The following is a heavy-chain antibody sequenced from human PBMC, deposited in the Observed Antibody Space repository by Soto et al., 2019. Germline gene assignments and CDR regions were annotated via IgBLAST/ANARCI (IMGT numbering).Heavy chain of an antibody. D-gene: IGHD4-17*01. J-gene: IGHJ6*03. CDR2: IGAYNGNT. V-gene: IGHV1-18*01. Sequence: GASVKLSCKASGYTFTNYGITWVRQAPRQGLEWMGWIGAYNGNTHYAQKLQGRVTMTTDTSTSTAYMELRSLRSDDTAVYYCARANGDPALGYYYYYMDVWGKGTTVTVSS. CDR3: ARANGDPALGYYYYYMDV. CDR1: GYTFTNYG.